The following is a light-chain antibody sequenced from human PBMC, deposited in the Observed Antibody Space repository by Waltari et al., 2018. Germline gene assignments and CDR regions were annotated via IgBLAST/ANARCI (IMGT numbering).Light chain of an antibody. CDR1: SSDVGSSNR. CDR3: CAHAGGGTHYV. J-gene: IGLJ1*01. CDR2: EGT. Sequence: QSALTQPASVSGSPGQSITISCPGTSSDVGSSNRVSWYQQHPGKGPKILIYEGTQRLSGVSDRFSGSKSGNTASLTLSGLQPEDEADYYCCAHAGGGTHYVFGTGTKVTVL. V-gene: IGLV2-23*01.